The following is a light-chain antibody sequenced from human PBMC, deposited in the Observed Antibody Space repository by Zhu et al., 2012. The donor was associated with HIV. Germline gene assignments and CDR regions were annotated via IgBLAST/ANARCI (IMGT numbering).Light chain of an antibody. CDR1: QDIYHY. CDR2: EAS. CDR3: QKYNSAPKT. V-gene: IGKV1-27*01. Sequence: DIRMTQSPSSLSASVGDRVTITCRASQDIYHYLAWYQQNPGKVPKLLMYEASTLQSGVPSRFSGSGYGTDFTLTISSLQPEDVATYYCQKYNSAPKTFGQGTKVEIK. J-gene: IGKJ1*01.